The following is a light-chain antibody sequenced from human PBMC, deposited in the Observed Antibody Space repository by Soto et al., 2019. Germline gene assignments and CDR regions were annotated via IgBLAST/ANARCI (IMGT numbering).Light chain of an antibody. J-gene: IGLJ2*01. CDR1: SSDIGGYNY. V-gene: IGLV2-14*01. CDR3: MSFVSGYTVL. Sequence: QSVLTQPASVSGSPGQSITISCTGTSSDIGGYNYVSWYQHHPGKVPKLMIYDVSSWPSGVSNRFSGSESGNTASLTISGLQAEDEADYYCMSFVSGYTVLFGGGTKLTVL. CDR2: DVS.